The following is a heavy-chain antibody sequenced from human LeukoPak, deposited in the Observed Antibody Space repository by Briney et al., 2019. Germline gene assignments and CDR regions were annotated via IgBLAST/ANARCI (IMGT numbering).Heavy chain of an antibody. Sequence: GGSLRLSCAASGFTFSSSYMGWVRQAPGKGLEWVSEISGSGDVTYYPDSVKGRFTISRDNSKGTLFLQMNSLRAEDTAVFYCARVSSYDSSGHYYVLDYWGQGTLVTVSS. CDR2: ISGSGDVT. CDR1: GFTFSSSY. CDR3: ARVSSYDSSGHYYVLDY. J-gene: IGHJ4*02. V-gene: IGHV3-23*01. D-gene: IGHD3-22*01.